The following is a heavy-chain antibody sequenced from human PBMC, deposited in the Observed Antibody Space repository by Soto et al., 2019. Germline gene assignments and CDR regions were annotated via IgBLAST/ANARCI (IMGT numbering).Heavy chain of an antibody. J-gene: IGHJ4*02. CDR2: IKPDGSDK. CDR3: VRRIGPYSGYSDY. D-gene: IGHD3-22*01. CDR1: GFTFSSHW. V-gene: IGHV3-7*03. Sequence: GWSLRLSCAASGFTFSSHWMNWVRQAPGKGLEWVANIKPDGSDKYYVDSVKGRFTISRDNAKKSIYLQMNSLRAEDTAMYYCVRRIGPYSGYSDYWGQGAMVTVSS.